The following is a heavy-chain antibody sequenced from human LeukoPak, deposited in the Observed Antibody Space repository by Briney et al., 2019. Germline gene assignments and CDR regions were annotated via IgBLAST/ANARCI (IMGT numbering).Heavy chain of an antibody. CDR2: SRNKANSYTT. Sequence: GGSLRLSCAASGFSFSDHYMDLVRQAPRKGLEWVGRSRNKANSYTTEYAASVKGRFTISRDVSQNSLYLQMYSLKTEDTAVYYCARLRSSSDDYWGQGTLVTVSS. J-gene: IGHJ4*02. D-gene: IGHD6-6*01. CDR3: ARLRSSSDDY. V-gene: IGHV3-72*01. CDR1: GFSFSDHY.